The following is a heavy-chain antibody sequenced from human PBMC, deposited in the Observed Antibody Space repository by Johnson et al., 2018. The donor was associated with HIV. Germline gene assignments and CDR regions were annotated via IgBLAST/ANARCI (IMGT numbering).Heavy chain of an antibody. Sequence: QVQLVESGGGVVQPGRSLRLSCAASGLTFSSYGIHWVRQAPGKGLEWVAVIWYDGSNKDYADSVKGRFTISRDNSKNTLYLQMNSLRAEDTAVYYCAKGLLIAAAHDAFDIWGQGTMVTVSS. D-gene: IGHD6-13*01. CDR3: AKGLLIAAAHDAFDI. CDR2: IWYDGSNK. V-gene: IGHV3-33*06. CDR1: GLTFSSYG. J-gene: IGHJ3*02.